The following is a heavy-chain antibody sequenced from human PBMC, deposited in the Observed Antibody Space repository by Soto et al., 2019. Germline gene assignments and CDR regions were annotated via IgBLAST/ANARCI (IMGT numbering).Heavy chain of an antibody. J-gene: IGHJ4*02. V-gene: IGHV3-23*01. CDR2: ISGCGGRT. Sequence: EVQLLESGGGLVQPGGSLRLSCADSGFTFSNYAMSWVRQAPGKALEWFSAISGCGGRTYYADSVKGRYSISRDNSKNTLYLQMNTMRAEDTAVYYCAKDAIVVLQAAKTSLYLFDYWGQGTLVTVSS. CDR3: AKDAIVVLQAAKTSLYLFDY. CDR1: GFTFSNYA. D-gene: IGHD2-2*01.